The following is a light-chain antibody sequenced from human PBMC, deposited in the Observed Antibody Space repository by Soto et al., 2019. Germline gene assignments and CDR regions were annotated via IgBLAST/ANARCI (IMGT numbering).Light chain of an antibody. CDR3: QQYNIWPPIFT. CDR1: QSVNSN. V-gene: IGKV3-15*01. J-gene: IGKJ3*01. CDR2: GAS. Sequence: EIVMTQSPATLSLSPGERATLSCRASQSVNSNLAWYQQKPGQAPRLLSYGASTRATGIPARFSGSGSGTEFTLTISSLQSEDFALYYCQQYNIWPPIFTFGPGTKVDIK.